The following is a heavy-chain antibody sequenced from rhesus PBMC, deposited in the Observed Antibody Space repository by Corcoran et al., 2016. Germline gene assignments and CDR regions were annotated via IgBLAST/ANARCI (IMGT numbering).Heavy chain of an antibody. D-gene: IGHD3S6*01. CDR2: IYWDDDK. Sequence: QVTLKESGPALVKPTQTLTLTCTSSGLSLTTSGMGVGWIRQPPGKALEWLALIYWDDDKRCGPSLKSRLTISTDTSRHQVVLTLTNMDPVDAATYYCARYYEDDYGYYYTRYCFDYWGQGVLVTISS. J-gene: IGHJ4*01. CDR3: ARYYEDDYGYYYTRYCFDY. CDR1: GLSLTTSGMG. V-gene: IGHV2-174*01.